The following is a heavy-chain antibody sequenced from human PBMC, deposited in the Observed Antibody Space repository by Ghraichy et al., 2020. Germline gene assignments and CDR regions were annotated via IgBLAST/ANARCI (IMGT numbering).Heavy chain of an antibody. D-gene: IGHD6-13*01. V-gene: IGHV3-23*01. CDR1: GFTFSSYA. Sequence: ETLSLTCAASGFTFSSYAMSWVRQAPGKGLEWVSAISGSGSYTYYADSVKGRFTISRDNSKSTLYLQMNSLRAEDTAVYYCAKSALGYSSSWYVKDVWGQGTTVTVSS. J-gene: IGHJ6*02. CDR2: ISGSGSYT. CDR3: AKSALGYSSSWYVKDV.